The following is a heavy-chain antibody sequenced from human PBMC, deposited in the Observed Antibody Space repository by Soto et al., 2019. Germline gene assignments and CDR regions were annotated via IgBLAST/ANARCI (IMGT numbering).Heavy chain of an antibody. CDR3: ARDSQSRCYYYGIDV. J-gene: IGHJ6*02. CDR1: GGSISSGGYY. Sequence: QVQLRESGPGLVKPSQTLSLTCTVSGGSISSGGYYWSWIRQHPGKGLEWIGYIYYSGSAYYNPSLETRVTISVDTSKNQFSLRLSSVTAADTAVYYCARDSQSRCYYYGIDVWGQGTTVTVSS. V-gene: IGHV4-31*03. D-gene: IGHD4-17*01. CDR2: IYYSGSA.